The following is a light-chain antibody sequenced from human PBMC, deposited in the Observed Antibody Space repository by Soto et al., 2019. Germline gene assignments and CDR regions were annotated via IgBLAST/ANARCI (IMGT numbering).Light chain of an antibody. V-gene: IGKV2-24*01. Sequence: DIVMTQTPLSSPVTLGQAASISCRSSQSLVHNDGNTYLSWFQQRPGQPPRLLIYKVSDRFSGVPSRFSGSGSGTEFTLTISSLQPDDFATYYCQQYNSWWTFGQGTTGDIK. CDR3: QQYNSWWT. CDR2: KVS. J-gene: IGKJ1*01. CDR1: QSLVHNDGNTY.